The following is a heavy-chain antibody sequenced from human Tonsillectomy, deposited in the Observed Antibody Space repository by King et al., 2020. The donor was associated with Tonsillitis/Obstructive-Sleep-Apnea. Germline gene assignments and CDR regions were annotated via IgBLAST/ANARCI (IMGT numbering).Heavy chain of an antibody. CDR1: GFTFSSYW. D-gene: IGHD6-19*01. CDR2: IKQDGREE. V-gene: IGHV3-7*04. CDR3: ARVRGSGCLDY. J-gene: IGHJ4*02. Sequence: VQLVESGGGLVQPGGSLRLSCAASGFTFSSYWMSWVRQAPGKGLEWVAKIKQDGREENNVDSVKGRFTISRDNAKNSLYLQMNSLRAEDTAVYYCARVRGSGCLDYWGQGTLVTVSS.